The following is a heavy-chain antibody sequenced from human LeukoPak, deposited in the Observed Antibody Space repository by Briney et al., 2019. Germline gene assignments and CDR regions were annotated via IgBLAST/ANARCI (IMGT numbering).Heavy chain of an antibody. D-gene: IGHD5-12*01. J-gene: IGHJ5*02. CDR1: GYTFTSYG. Sequence: ASVTVSCKASGYTFTSYGILWVRQAPGQGLAWMGWISAYNGNTKYTQKVQGRVTMTTDTSTSTAYMELRSLRSDDTAVYYCARGRRIVATIGNWFDPWGQGSLVTVSS. CDR3: ARGRRIVATIGNWFDP. V-gene: IGHV1-18*01. CDR2: ISAYNGNT.